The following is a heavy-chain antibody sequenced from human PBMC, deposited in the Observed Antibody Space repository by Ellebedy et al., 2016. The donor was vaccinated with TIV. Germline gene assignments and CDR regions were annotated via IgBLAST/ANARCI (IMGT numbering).Heavy chain of an antibody. V-gene: IGHV3-11*01. J-gene: IGHJ4*02. CDR2: ISGTGEIK. CDR1: GFTFNSYW. D-gene: IGHD3-9*01. CDR3: VRKLFDWPYYFDS. Sequence: GGSLRLSXAASGFTFNSYWMHWIRQAPGKGLEWVSHISGTGEIKYYADSVKGRFTISRDNAKNSLYLQMNSLRAEDTAVYYCVRKLFDWPYYFDSWGQGTLVTVSS.